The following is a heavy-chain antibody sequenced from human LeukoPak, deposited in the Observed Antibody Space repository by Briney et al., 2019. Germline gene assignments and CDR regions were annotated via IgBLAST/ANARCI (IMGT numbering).Heavy chain of an antibody. V-gene: IGHV4-4*07. D-gene: IGHD4-11*01. CDR1: GGSISSYY. J-gene: IGHJ4*02. CDR2: MYVSGNT. CDR3: ARERSTTINTYYFDS. Sequence: PSETPSLTCTVSGGSISSYYWNWIRQPARKGLEWIGRMYVSGNTNYNPSLKSRVTMSLDTSTNQFSLKLSSVTAADTAVYYCARERSTTINTYYFDSWGQGTLVTVSS.